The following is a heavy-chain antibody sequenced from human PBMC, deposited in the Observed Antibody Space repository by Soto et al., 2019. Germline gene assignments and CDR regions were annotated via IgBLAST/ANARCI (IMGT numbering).Heavy chain of an antibody. CDR2: IKQDGSEK. CDR1: GFTFSSYA. D-gene: IGHD4-17*01. J-gene: IGHJ4*02. CDR3: ARARRTVTTFYFDY. V-gene: IGHV3-7*01. Sequence: PGGSLRLSCAASGFTFSSYAMSWVRQAPGKGLEWVANIKQDGSEKYYVDSVKGRFTISRDNAKNSLYLQMNSLRAEDTAVYYCARARRTVTTFYFDYWGQGTLVTVSS.